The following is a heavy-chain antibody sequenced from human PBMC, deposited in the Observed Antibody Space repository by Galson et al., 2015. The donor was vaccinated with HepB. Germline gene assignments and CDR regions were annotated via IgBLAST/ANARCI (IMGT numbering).Heavy chain of an antibody. CDR1: GYTFTSYD. Sequence: SVKVSCKASGYTFTSYDINWVRQATGQGLEWMGWMNPNSGNTGYAQQFQGRVTMTRDTSVSTAYMELNSLTSDDTAVYYCAKNQAETGYFEVWGRGTLVTVSS. V-gene: IGHV1-8*01. J-gene: IGHJ2*01. CDR3: AKNQAETGYFEV. CDR2: MNPNSGNT. D-gene: IGHD2-15*01.